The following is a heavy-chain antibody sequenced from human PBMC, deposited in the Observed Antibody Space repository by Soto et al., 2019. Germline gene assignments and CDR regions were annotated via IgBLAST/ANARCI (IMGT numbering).Heavy chain of an antibody. CDR2: ISYDGSNK. J-gene: IGHJ4*02. V-gene: IGHV3-30*04. CDR1: GFTFSRHT. D-gene: IGHD3-16*02. Sequence: QVQLEESGGGMVQPGRSLRLSCAASGFTFSRHTMHWVRQAPGKGLEWMASISYDGSNKYYADSVKGRFTISRDNSKNTLSVQMDSLRAEDTAVYYCARDRLRLGELSLFGYFDYWGQGTLVTVSS. CDR3: ARDRLRLGELSLFGYFDY.